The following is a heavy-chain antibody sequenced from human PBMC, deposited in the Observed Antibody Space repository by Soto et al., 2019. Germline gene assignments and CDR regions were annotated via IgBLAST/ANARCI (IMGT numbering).Heavy chain of an antibody. D-gene: IGHD3-9*01. CDR3: ARDRPYYDILTGYYIYYFEY. CDR1: GYTFTSYG. Sequence: ASVKVSCKASGYTFTSYGISWVRQAPGQGLEWMGWISAYNGNTNYAQKLQGRVTMTTDTSTSTAYMELRSLRSDDTAVYYCARDRPYYDILTGYYIYYFEYWGQGTLVTVSS. CDR2: ISAYNGNT. V-gene: IGHV1-18*01. J-gene: IGHJ4*02.